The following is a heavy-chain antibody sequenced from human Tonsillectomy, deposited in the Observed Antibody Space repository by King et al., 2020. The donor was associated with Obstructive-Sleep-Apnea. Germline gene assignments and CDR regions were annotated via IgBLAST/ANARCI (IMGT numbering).Heavy chain of an antibody. Sequence: VQLVESGGGVVQPGRSLRLSCAASGFTFSSYAMHWVRQAPGKGLEWVAVISYDGSNKYYADSVKGRFTISRDNSKNTLYLQMNSLRAEDTAGYYCAGDKIGYCSSTSCYVPLYYYYYGMDVWGQGTTVTVSS. D-gene: IGHD2-2*01. CDR2: ISYDGSNK. V-gene: IGHV3-30*04. CDR1: GFTFSSYA. CDR3: AGDKIGYCSSTSCYVPLYYYYYGMDV. J-gene: IGHJ6*02.